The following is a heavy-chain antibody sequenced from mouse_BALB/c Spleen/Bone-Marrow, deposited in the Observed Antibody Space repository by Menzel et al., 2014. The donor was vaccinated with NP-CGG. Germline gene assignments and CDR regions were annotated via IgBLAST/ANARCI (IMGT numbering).Heavy chain of an antibody. Sequence: QVQLQQSGPELVRPGASVKMSCKASGYIFTSYWMHWVKQRPGQGLEWIGMIDPSNSETRLNQKFKDKATLNVDKSSNTAYMQLSSLTSEDSAVYYCASSTMITDYYAMTTGVKEPQSPSPQ. CDR3: ASSTMITDYYAMTT. V-gene: IGHV1S127*01. J-gene: IGHJ4*01. CDR2: IDPSNSET. CDR1: GYIFTSYW. D-gene: IGHD2-4*01.